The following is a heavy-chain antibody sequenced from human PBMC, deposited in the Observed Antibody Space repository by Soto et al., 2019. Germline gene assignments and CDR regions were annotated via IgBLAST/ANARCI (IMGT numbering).Heavy chain of an antibody. Sequence: GGSLRLSCAASGFTFSSYGMHWVRQAPGKGLEWVAVIWYDGSNKYYADSVKGRFTISRDNSKNTLYLQMNSLRAEDTAVYYCARDVAYDFWSGPHLDYWGQGTLVTVSS. CDR2: IWYDGSNK. D-gene: IGHD3-3*01. CDR1: GFTFSSYG. V-gene: IGHV3-33*01. J-gene: IGHJ4*02. CDR3: ARDVAYDFWSGPHLDY.